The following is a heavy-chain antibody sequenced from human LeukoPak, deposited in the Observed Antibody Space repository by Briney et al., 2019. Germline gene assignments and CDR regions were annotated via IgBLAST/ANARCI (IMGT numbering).Heavy chain of an antibody. CDR2: IRYDGSNK. Sequence: PGGSLRLSCAASGFTFSSYGMHWVRQAPGKGLEWAAFIRYDGSNKYYADSVKGRFTISRDNSKNTLYLQMNSLRAEDTAVYYCAKRDTAMVTGSLFDYWGQGTLVTVSS. CDR3: AKRDTAMVTGSLFDY. D-gene: IGHD5-18*01. CDR1: GFTFSSYG. J-gene: IGHJ4*02. V-gene: IGHV3-30*02.